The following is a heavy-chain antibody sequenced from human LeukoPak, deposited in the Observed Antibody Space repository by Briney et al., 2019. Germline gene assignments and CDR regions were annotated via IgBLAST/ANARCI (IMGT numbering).Heavy chain of an antibody. V-gene: IGHV4-61*02. CDR2: IYTSGST. CDR1: GGSISSGSYY. J-gene: IGHJ4*02. D-gene: IGHD3-22*01. CDR3: ARVVEDYYDSSGFYYFDY. Sequence: SQTLSLTCTVSGGSISSGSYYWSWIRQPAGKGLEWIGRIYTSGSTNYNPSLKSRVTISVDTSKNQFSLKLSSVTAADTAVYYCARVVEDYYDSSGFYYFDYWGRGTLVTVSS.